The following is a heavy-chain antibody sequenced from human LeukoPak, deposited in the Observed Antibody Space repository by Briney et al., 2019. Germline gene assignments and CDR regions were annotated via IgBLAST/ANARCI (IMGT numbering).Heavy chain of an antibody. CDR2: INHSGST. J-gene: IGHJ4*02. CDR3: ARGGPTYYYDSSGYPLDY. V-gene: IGHV4-34*01. D-gene: IGHD3-22*01. Sequence: SETLSLTCAVYGGSFSGYYWSWIRQPPGKGLEWIGEINHSGSTNYNPSLKSRVTISVDTSKNQFSLKMNSATAADTAVYFCARGGPTYYYDSSGYPLDYWGQGTLVTVSS. CDR1: GGSFSGYY.